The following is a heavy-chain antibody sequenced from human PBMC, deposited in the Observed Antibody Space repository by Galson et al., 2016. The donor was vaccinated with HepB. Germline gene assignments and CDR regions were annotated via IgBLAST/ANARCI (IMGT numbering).Heavy chain of an antibody. CDR1: GGSISSGGYY. CDR3: ARHASYSEAYFDH. V-gene: IGHV4-39*01. J-gene: IGHJ4*02. CDR2: IFYSSGST. Sequence: SETLSLTCTVSGGSISSGGYYWSWIRQHPGKGLEWIASIFYSSGSTYHNPSFKSRVTISIDTSKNQLSLKLSSVTAADTTTYYCARHASYSEAYFDHWGQGTLVTVSS. D-gene: IGHD4-11*01.